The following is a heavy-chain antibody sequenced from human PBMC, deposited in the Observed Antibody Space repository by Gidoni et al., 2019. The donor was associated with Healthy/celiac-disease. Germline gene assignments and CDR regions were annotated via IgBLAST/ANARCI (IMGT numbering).Heavy chain of an antibody. Sequence: EAQLLESGGVFVQPGGSLCPPCAVPGVPFSSDALRWVRQAPGTGREGVSAIIGSGGSTYYADAVKGRFTNSRDNSKNTLYLQMNSVRAEETAVYYWAKDEDSSSPVLWYYCYGIDVWGQGTTVTVSS. CDR3: AKDEDSSSPVLWYYCYGIDV. CDR2: IIGSGGST. D-gene: IGHD6-13*01. V-gene: IGHV3-23*01. CDR1: GVPFSSDA. J-gene: IGHJ6*02.